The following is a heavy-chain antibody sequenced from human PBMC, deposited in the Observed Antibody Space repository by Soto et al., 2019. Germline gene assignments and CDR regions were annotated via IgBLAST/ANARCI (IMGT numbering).Heavy chain of an antibody. D-gene: IGHD3-10*01. J-gene: IGHJ4*02. CDR1: GFTFSDYS. CDR3: ARDAGSWGF. V-gene: IGHV3-48*02. Sequence: EVQLVESGGGLVQPGGSLRLSCAASGFTFSDYSMDWVRQAPGKGLEWVSYISSSSSTIYYADSVKGRFTISRDNAKNSLYMHMNSLRDDGTAVYYCARDAGSWGFWGQGNLVTVSS. CDR2: ISSSSSTI.